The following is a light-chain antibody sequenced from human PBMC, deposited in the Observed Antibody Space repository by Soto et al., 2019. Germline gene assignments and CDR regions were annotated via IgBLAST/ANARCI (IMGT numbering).Light chain of an antibody. CDR3: QQYGSSPWT. CDR1: QSLSDNS. J-gene: IGKJ1*01. V-gene: IGKV3-20*01. Sequence: EIVLTQSPGTLSLSPGDRATLSCRASQSLSDNSLAWYQQKPGQAPGLLIYAAANRAVTVPSRFSGSGSGTDFTLTISELETEDFAVYFCQQYGSSPWTFGQGTKLEVK. CDR2: AAA.